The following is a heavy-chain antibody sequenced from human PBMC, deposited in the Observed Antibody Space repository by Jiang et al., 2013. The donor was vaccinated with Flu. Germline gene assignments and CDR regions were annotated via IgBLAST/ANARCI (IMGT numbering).Heavy chain of an antibody. CDR3: ARAPVGSTIFNWFDP. D-gene: IGHD2-2*01. CDR1: GASISSFF. Sequence: KPSETLSLNCAVSGASISSFFWSWIRQPAGKGLEWIGRVHGSGNTNYNPSLKSRVTLSVDKSKNQFSLKMHSVTAADTAVYYCARAPVGSTIFNWFDPWGQGTQVIVSS. CDR2: VHGSGNT. J-gene: IGHJ5*02. V-gene: IGHV4-4*07.